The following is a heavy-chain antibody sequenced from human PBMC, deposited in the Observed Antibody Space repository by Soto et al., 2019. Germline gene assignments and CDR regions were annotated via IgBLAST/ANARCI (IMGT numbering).Heavy chain of an antibody. Sequence: EVQLVESGGGLVQPGGSLRLSCAASGFTFSSYWMHWVRQAPGKGLVWVSRINSDGSSTSYADSVKGRFTISRDNAKNTLYLQMTSLRAEDTAVYYCARPPYSSGWKGAFDIWGQGTMVTVSS. CDR3: ARPPYSSGWKGAFDI. V-gene: IGHV3-74*01. J-gene: IGHJ3*02. CDR2: INSDGSST. D-gene: IGHD6-19*01. CDR1: GFTFSSYW.